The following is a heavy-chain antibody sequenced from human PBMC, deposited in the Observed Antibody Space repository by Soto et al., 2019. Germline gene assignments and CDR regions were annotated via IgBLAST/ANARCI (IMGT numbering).Heavy chain of an antibody. J-gene: IGHJ2*01. CDR2: VGPYNGNT. V-gene: IGHV1-18*04. Sequence: QVQLVQSGAEVKKPGASVRVSCKASGYTFTNYGISWVRQAPGQGLEWMGWVGPYNGNTDHAQNFQGRVTMTTGTSTHPAYTELGSLRPDDTALYYCARCYCSLGSCYTCWHFDLWGRGTLVTVS. CDR3: ARCYCSLGSCYTCWHFDL. D-gene: IGHD2-15*01. CDR1: GYTFTNYG.